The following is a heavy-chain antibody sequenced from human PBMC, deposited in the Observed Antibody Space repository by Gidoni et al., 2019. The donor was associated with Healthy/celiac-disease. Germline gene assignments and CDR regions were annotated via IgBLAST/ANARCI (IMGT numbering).Heavy chain of an antibody. CDR3: ARCDYDSSAGGMDV. D-gene: IGHD3-22*01. V-gene: IGHV4-39*01. J-gene: IGHJ6*02. CDR1: GGSISSSSYY. CDR2: IYYSGST. Sequence: HLQLQASPPGLVKPSATLSLTCTVSGGSISSSSYYWGWIRQPPGKGLGWIGSIYYSGSTYYNPSLKSRVTISVDTSKNQFSLKLSAVTAADTAVYYWARCDYDSSAGGMDVWGQGTTVTVSS.